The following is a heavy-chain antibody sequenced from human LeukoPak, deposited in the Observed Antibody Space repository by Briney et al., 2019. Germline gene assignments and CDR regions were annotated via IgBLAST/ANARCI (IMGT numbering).Heavy chain of an antibody. CDR2: ISGSGGST. CDR1: GFTFSSYA. CDR3: AKTFLPNIAVAGEDWFDL. Sequence: QTGGSLRLSCAASGFTFSSYAMSWVRQAPGKGLEWVSAISGSGGSTYSAASVKGRFTISRDNSKNTLYLQMNSLRAEDTAVYYCAKTFLPNIAVAGEDWFDLWGQGTLVTVSS. D-gene: IGHD6-19*01. V-gene: IGHV3-23*01. J-gene: IGHJ5*02.